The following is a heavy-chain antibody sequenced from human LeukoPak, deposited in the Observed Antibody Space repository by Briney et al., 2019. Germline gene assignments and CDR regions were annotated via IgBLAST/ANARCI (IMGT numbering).Heavy chain of an antibody. CDR3: ATYCSSTSCYTDAHYYYGMDV. J-gene: IGHJ6*02. CDR2: ISGSGGST. V-gene: IGHV3-23*01. CDR1: GFTFSSYA. Sequence: GGSLRLSCAASGFTFSSYAMSWVRQAPGKGLEWVSAISGSGGSTYYADSVKGRFTISRDNSKNTLYLQMNSLRAEDTAVYYCATYCSSTSCYTDAHYYYGMDVWGRGTTVTVSS. D-gene: IGHD2-2*02.